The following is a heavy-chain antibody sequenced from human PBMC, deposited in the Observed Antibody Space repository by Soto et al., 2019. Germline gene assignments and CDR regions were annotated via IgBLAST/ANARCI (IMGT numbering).Heavy chain of an antibody. CDR2: IYYSGST. J-gene: IGHJ4*02. CDR3: ARRDGYNSVDY. D-gene: IGHD5-12*01. Sequence: QVQLQESGPGLVKPSQTLSLTCTVSGGSISSGGYYWSWIRQHPGKGLEWIGYIYYSGSTYYNPSLKCRVTISVDTSKNQFSRKLSSVTAADTAVYYCARRDGYNSVDYWGQGTLVTVSS. V-gene: IGHV4-31*03. CDR1: GGSISSGGYY.